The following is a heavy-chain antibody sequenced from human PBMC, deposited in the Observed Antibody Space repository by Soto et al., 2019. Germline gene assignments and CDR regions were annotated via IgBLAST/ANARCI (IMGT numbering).Heavy chain of an antibody. J-gene: IGHJ6*02. Sequence: EVQLVESGGGLVKPGGSLRLSCAASGFTFSSYSMNWVRQAPGKGLEWVSSISSSSSYIYYADSVKGRFTISRDNAKKYLYLQMISRRDEDTAVYYCGRDHSADGTRSGMDVWGQGTTVTVSS. D-gene: IGHD6-13*01. CDR2: ISSSSSYI. V-gene: IGHV3-21*01. CDR1: GFTFSSYS. CDR3: GRDHSADGTRSGMDV.